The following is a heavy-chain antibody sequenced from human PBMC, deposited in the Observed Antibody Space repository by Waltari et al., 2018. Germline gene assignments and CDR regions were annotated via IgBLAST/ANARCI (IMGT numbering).Heavy chain of an antibody. J-gene: IGHJ2*01. V-gene: IGHV5-51*01. D-gene: IGHD6-13*01. Sequence: EVQLVQSGAEVKKPGESLKISCKGSGYSFTSYWIGWVRQMPGKGLEWMGSRYPGDSQTRYSPSFQGQVTISADKSISTAYLQWSSLKASDTAMYYCARFIAAAGRYWYFDLWGRGTLVTVSS. CDR2: RYPGDSQT. CDR3: ARFIAAAGRYWYFDL. CDR1: GYSFTSYW.